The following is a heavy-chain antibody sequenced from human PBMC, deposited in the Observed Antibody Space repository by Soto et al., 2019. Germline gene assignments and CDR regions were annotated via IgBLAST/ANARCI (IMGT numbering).Heavy chain of an antibody. D-gene: IGHD2-21*02. CDR3: ARQRTTVVTQAYFDY. CDR1: GGSISSSSYY. J-gene: IGHJ4*02. V-gene: IGHV4-39*01. Sequence: PSETLCLSCIVSGGSISSSSYYWGWNRQPPGKGLEWIGSIYHSGRTYYNPSLKSRVSISIDTSKNQFSLKLSSVTAADTALYYCARQRTTVVTQAYFDYWGQGALVTVSS. CDR2: IYHSGRT.